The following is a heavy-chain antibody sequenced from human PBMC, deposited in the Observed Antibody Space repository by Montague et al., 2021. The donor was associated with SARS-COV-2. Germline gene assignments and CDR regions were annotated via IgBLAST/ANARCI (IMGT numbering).Heavy chain of an antibody. V-gene: IGHV2-70*01. CDR3: ARIPVSGTAMDQYYYYYCMDV. D-gene: IGHD5-18*01. Sequence: PALVKPTQTLTLTCTFPGFSLSTSGMCVSWIRQPPGKALEWLALIDWDDDKYYSTSLKTRLTISKDTSKNQVVLTMTNMDPVDTATYDCARIPVSGTAMDQYYYYYCMDVWGQGTTVTVSS. CDR2: IDWDDDK. CDR1: GFSLSTSGMC. J-gene: IGHJ6*02.